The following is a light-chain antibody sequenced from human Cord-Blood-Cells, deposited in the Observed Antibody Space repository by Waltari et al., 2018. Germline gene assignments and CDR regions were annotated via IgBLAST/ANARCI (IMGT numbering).Light chain of an antibody. Sequence: HSVLTQPPSVSASPGQRVPLPPTGRGPNIGASYDVHWYQQLPGTAPRLFINGNSKRPSVVPDRFSCSKSGTSASMAITGLQAEDDADYYCESYDSSRSGSVFGGGTKLTLL. J-gene: IGLJ3*02. CDR1: GPNIGASYD. CDR3: ESYDSSRSGSV. V-gene: IGLV1-40*01. CDR2: GNS.